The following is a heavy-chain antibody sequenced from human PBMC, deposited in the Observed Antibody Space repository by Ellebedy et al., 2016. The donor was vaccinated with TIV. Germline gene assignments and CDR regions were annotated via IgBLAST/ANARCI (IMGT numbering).Heavy chain of an antibody. J-gene: IGHJ4*02. CDR2: IYYNENT. CDR1: GASISSYY. CDR3: ASTPFSAGSGYHPHDY. Sequence: MPGGSLRLSCTVSGASISSYYWSWIRQPPGKGLEWIGYIYYNENTNYNPSLKSRVTISVDTSKKQFSLNMNSVTAADPAVYFCASTPFSAGSGYHPHDYWGQGILVTVSS. V-gene: IGHV4-59*08. D-gene: IGHD5-12*01.